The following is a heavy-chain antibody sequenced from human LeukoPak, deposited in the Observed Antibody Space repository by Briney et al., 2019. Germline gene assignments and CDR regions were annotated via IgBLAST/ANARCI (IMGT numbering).Heavy chain of an antibody. J-gene: IGHJ4*02. V-gene: IGHV5-51*01. CDR1: GSPFTNYW. D-gene: IGHD3-10*01. CDR2: IYPGDSDT. CDR3: AASTYGSGSYVGFDS. Sequence: GESLQISCQASGSPFTNYWIGWVRQLPGKGLEWMGIIYPGDSDTRYSPSFQGQVTISADKSISTAYLQWSSLKASDTALYYCAASTYGSGSYVGFDSWGQGTLVTVSS.